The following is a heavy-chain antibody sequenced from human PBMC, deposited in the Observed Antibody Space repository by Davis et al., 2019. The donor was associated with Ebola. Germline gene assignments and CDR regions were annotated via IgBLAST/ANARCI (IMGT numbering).Heavy chain of an antibody. CDR1: GFTFSSYA. V-gene: IGHV3-23*01. CDR3: ARAALRFLEWGGFDY. Sequence: GESLKISCAASGFTFSSYAMSWVRQAPGKGLEWVSAISGSGGSTYYADSVKGRFTISRDNSKNTLYLQMNSLRAEDTAVYYCARAALRFLEWGGFDYWGQGTLVTVSS. CDR2: ISGSGGST. D-gene: IGHD3-3*01. J-gene: IGHJ4*02.